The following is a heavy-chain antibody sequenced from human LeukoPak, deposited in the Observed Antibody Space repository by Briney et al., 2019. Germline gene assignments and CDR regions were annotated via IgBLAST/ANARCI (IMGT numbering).Heavy chain of an antibody. CDR3: ARSDYYGSGHPFDY. CDR2: VYKSGST. D-gene: IGHD3-10*01. J-gene: IGHJ4*02. CDR1: GVSISRFY. V-gene: IGHV4-59*08. Sequence: SSETLSLTCTVSGVSISRFYWSWIRQSPGEGLEWIGFVYKSGSTNYNPPLKGRVTISVDTSKNHFSLKLNSVTAADTAVYYCARSDYYGSGHPFDYWGQGTLVTVSS.